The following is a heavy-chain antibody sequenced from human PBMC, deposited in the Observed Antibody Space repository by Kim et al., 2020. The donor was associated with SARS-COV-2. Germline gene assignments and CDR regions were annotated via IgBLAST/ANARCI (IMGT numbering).Heavy chain of an antibody. J-gene: IGHJ4*02. Sequence: ADSVKGRFTISRDNSKNTLYLQMNSLRAEDTAVYYCARDSIAAAGKGLGYWGQGTLVTVSS. D-gene: IGHD6-13*01. V-gene: IGHV3-30*01. CDR3: ARDSIAAAGKGLGY.